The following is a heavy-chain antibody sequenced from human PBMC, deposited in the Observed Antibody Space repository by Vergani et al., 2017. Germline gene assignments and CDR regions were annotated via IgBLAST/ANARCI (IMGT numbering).Heavy chain of an antibody. CDR2: IYYDGSKK. V-gene: IGHV3-33*01. Sequence: QVQLVESGGGVVKPVRSLRLSCTSSGFTFSTYAMHWVRQAPGKGLEWVAIIYYDGSKKYYADSVKGRFTISRDNSRNTLDLLMSSLRAEDTAIYYCVREGSYCGSTTCRNPSYVYYYHMDVWGEGTKVTVSS. CDR3: VREGSYCGSTTCRNPSYVYYYHMDV. J-gene: IGHJ6*03. CDR1: GFTFSTYA. D-gene: IGHD2-21*01.